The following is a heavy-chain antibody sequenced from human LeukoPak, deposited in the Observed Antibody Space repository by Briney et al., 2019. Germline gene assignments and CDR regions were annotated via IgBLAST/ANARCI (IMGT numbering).Heavy chain of an antibody. V-gene: IGHV3-33*01. Sequence: PGGSLRLSCAASGFIFNNYGIHWVRQAPGKGLEWVAVIWYDGTSKFYADSVKGRFSISRDNSKNTLYLQMNSLRAEDTAVYYCARGYGGDSFWYFDYWGQGTLVTVSS. CDR1: GFIFNNYG. D-gene: IGHD2-21*02. J-gene: IGHJ4*02. CDR2: IWYDGTSK. CDR3: ARGYGGDSFWYFDY.